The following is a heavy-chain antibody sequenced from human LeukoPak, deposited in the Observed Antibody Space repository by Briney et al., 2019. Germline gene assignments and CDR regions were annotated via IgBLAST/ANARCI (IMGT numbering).Heavy chain of an antibody. CDR3: AGNYYDSSGYYYLDY. Sequence: SQTLSLTCTVSGGSISSGGYYWSWIRQHPGKGLEWIGYIYYSGSTYYNPSLKSRVTISADTSKNQFSLKLSSVTAADTAVYYCAGNYYDSSGYYYLDYWGQGTLVTVSS. J-gene: IGHJ4*02. CDR2: IYYSGST. CDR1: GGSISSGGYY. D-gene: IGHD3-22*01. V-gene: IGHV4-31*03.